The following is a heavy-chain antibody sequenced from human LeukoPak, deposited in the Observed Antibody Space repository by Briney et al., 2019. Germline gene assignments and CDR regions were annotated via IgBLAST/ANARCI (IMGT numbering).Heavy chain of an antibody. D-gene: IGHD6-19*01. Sequence: PGGSLRLSCAASGFTCSSYEMNWVRQAPGRGLEWVSYISGSGVTMYYADSVKGRFTISRDDAKNSLYLQMNSLRAEDTAVYYCAREDIRLDYFDYWGQGTLVTVSS. CDR3: AREDIRLDYFDY. J-gene: IGHJ4*02. CDR2: ISGSGVTM. CDR1: GFTCSSYE. V-gene: IGHV3-48*03.